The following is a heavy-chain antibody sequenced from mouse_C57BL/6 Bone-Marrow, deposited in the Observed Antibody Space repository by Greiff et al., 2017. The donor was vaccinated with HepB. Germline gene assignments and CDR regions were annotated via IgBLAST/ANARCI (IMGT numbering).Heavy chain of an antibody. D-gene: IGHD1-1*02. J-gene: IGHJ1*03. Sequence: EVQGVESGGGLVQPGGSLSLSCAASGFTFTDYYMSWVRQPPGKALEWLGFLRNKANGYTTGYSASVKGRFTISRDNSQSILYLQMNALRAEDSATYYCARGSYNFDVWGTGTTVTVSS. CDR1: GFTFTDYY. CDR3: ARGSYNFDV. V-gene: IGHV7-3*01. CDR2: LRNKANGYTT.